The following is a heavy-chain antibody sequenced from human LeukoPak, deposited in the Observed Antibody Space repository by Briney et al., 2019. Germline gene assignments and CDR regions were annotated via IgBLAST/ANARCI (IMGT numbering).Heavy chain of an antibody. Sequence: PGGSLRLSCAASGFTFSSYSMNWVRQAPGKGLEWVSVISGSGGSTNYADSVKGRFTISRDNSKNTLYLQMNSLSPEDTALYFCAKDIVVVSAAGDAFDIWGQGTMVTVSS. J-gene: IGHJ3*02. CDR1: GFTFSSYS. CDR3: AKDIVVVSAAGDAFDI. CDR2: ISGSGGST. V-gene: IGHV3-23*01. D-gene: IGHD2-2*01.